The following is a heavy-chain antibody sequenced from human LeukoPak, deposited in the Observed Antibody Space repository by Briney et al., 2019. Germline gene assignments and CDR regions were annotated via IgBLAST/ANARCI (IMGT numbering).Heavy chain of an antibody. V-gene: IGHV3-30*14. CDR1: GFTFSTSA. J-gene: IGHJ6*02. CDR2: IYYDGASK. CDR3: VRDSSGMDV. Sequence: TGGSLRLSCVASGFTFSTSAMHWVRQAPGKGLEWVAVIYYDGASKYYADSVKGRFTVSRDSSKNTLFLQMSSLRVEDTAIYYCVRDSSGMDVWGRGTAVTVSS.